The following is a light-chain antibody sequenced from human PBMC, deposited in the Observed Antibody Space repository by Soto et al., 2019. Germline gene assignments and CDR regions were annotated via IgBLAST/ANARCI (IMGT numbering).Light chain of an antibody. V-gene: IGLV2-8*01. CDR3: SSYTASSTWV. J-gene: IGLJ3*02. CDR2: EIN. CDR1: SGDITDNKY. Sequence: QSVLTQPPSASGSPGQSVTISCTGTSGDITDNKYVSWFQQHPGKAPKLLIYEINKRPSGVPHRFSGSRSGNTASLAISGLQPEDEADYYCSSYTASSTWVFGGGTKLTVL.